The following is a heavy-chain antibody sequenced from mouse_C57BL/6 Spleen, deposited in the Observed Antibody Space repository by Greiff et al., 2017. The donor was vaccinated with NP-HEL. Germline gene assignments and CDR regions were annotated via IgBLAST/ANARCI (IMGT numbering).Heavy chain of an antibody. CDR3: ARKLDFDY. D-gene: IGHD4-1*01. V-gene: IGHV1-42*01. Sequence: EVKLMESGPELVKPGASVKISCKASGYSFTGYYMNWVKQSPEKSLEWIGEINPSTGGTTYNQKFKAKATLTVDKSSSTAYMQLKSLTSEDSAVYYCARKLDFDYWGQGTTLTVSS. CDR2: INPSTGGT. J-gene: IGHJ2*01. CDR1: GYSFTGYY.